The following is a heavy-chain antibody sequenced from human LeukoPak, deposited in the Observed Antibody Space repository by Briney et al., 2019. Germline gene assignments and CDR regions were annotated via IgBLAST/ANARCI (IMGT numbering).Heavy chain of an antibody. D-gene: IGHD3-9*01. Sequence: GGSLRLSCAASGFTFSSYGMSWVRQAPGKGLEWVSAISGSGGSTYYADSVKGRFTISRDNSKNTLYLQMNSLRAEDTAVYYCAKAARGRYFDWLYYFDYWGQGTLVTVSS. CDR1: GFTFSSYG. CDR3: AKAARGRYFDWLYYFDY. V-gene: IGHV3-23*01. J-gene: IGHJ4*02. CDR2: ISGSGGST.